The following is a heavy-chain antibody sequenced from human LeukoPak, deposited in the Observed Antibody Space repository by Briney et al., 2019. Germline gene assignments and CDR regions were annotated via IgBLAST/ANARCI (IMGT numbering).Heavy chain of an antibody. D-gene: IGHD6-6*01. CDR2: INYSGST. CDR3: ARKGYSSSSVSYYYYMDV. J-gene: IGHJ6*04. CDR1: GVSLSDYY. Sequence: SETLSLTCAVYGVSLSDYYWSWIRQSPGKGLEWIGEINYSGSTNFNPSLKSRVSISVDRSKKQFSLNLSSVTAADTAVYYCARKGYSSSSVSYYYYMDVWGKGTPVTVSS. V-gene: IGHV4-34*01.